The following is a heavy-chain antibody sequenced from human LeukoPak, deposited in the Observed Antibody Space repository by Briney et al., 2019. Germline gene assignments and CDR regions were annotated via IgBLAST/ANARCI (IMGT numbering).Heavy chain of an antibody. Sequence: ASVKVSCKASGYTFTRYGINWVRQAPGQGLEWLGWISADNGDTNYAQKFQGRVTMTTDTSTTTVYMQLRSLKSDDTAVYYCARSDTPMEAFDSWGQGTLVTVSS. CDR1: GYTFTRYG. J-gene: IGHJ4*02. CDR2: ISADNGDT. CDR3: ARSDTPMEAFDS. D-gene: IGHD5-18*01. V-gene: IGHV1-18*01.